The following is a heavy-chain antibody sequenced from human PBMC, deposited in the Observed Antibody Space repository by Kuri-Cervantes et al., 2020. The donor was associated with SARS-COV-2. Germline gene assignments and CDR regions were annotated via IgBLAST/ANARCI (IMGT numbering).Heavy chain of an antibody. D-gene: IGHD2-21*01. CDR3: AKDRAGVHDF. V-gene: IGHV3-30*18. J-gene: IGHJ4*01. CDR1: GFNFSRTD. Sequence: LSLTCAASGFNFSRTDMHWVRQAPGKGLEWVAVISHDGKNKKCIASGKGRFTISRDNSQNTLHLQMKSLRDEDTAIYYCAKDRAGVHDFWGQGTQVTVSS. CDR2: ISHDGKNK.